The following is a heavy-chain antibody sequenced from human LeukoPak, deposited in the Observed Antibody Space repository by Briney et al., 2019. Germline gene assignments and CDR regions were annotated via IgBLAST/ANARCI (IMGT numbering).Heavy chain of an antibody. V-gene: IGHV3-20*04. D-gene: IGHD3-22*01. Sequence: GGSLRLSCAASGFTFSSYWMSWVRQAPGKGLEWVSGINWNGGSTGYADSVKGRFTISRDNAKNSLYLQMNSLRAEDTALYYCARVYDSSGYYLGGLDYWGQGTLVTVSS. CDR3: ARVYDSSGYYLGGLDY. CDR1: GFTFSSYW. J-gene: IGHJ4*02. CDR2: INWNGGST.